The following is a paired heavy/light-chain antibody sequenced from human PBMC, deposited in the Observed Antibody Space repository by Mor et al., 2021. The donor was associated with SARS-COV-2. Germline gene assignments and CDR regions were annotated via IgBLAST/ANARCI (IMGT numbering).Heavy chain of an antibody. Sequence: QVQLQESGPGLVKPSETLSLTCTVSGGSISSYYWSWIRQPAGKGLEWIGRIYTSGSTNYNPSLKSRVTMSVDTSKNQFSLKLSSVTAADTAVYYCARDGNYDILTGYHNYYYYGMDVWGQGTTVTVSS. CDR1: GGSISSYY. D-gene: IGHD3-9*01. CDR3: ARDGNYDILTGYHNYYYYGMDV. V-gene: IGHV4-4*07. CDR2: IYTSGST. J-gene: IGHJ6*02.
Light chain of an antibody. CDR3: QQYNSYPT. Sequence: DIQMTQSPSTLSASVGDRVTITCRASQSISSWLAWYQQKPGKAPKLLIYKASSLESGVPSRFSGSGSGTEFTLTISSLQPDDFATYYCQQYNSYPTFGGGTKVEIK. CDR2: KAS. V-gene: IGKV1-5*03. J-gene: IGKJ4*01. CDR1: QSISSW.